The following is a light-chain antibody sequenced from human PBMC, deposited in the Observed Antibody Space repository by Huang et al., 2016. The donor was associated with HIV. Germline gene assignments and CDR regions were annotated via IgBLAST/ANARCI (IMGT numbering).Light chain of an antibody. CDR1: QSVLSSSNNKNF. CDR2: LAS. V-gene: IGKV4-1*01. Sequence: DIVMTQSPDSLAVSLGERATINCKSSQSVLSSSNNKNFLAWYQQQPGQPPKLPIYLASTRESGVPDRFSGSGSGTDFTLTISSLQAEDVAVYYCQQYYSTLTFGQGTKVEIK. CDR3: QQYYSTLT. J-gene: IGKJ1*01.